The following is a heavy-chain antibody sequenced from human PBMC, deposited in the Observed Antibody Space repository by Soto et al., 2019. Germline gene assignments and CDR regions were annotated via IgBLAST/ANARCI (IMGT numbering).Heavy chain of an antibody. J-gene: IGHJ4*02. CDR1: GFSVSTHV. CDR2: LWYDGSRE. D-gene: IGHD3-22*01. Sequence: QVQLVESGGGVVQPGRSLRLSCTASGFSVSTHVIHWVRQAPGKGLEWVAVLWYDGSREYYAESVKGRFTISRDNSKNTMYLQMNSLSAEDTAVYYCARVPRHDTWYFDYWGQGTLATVSS. CDR3: ARVPRHDTWYFDY. V-gene: IGHV3-33*01.